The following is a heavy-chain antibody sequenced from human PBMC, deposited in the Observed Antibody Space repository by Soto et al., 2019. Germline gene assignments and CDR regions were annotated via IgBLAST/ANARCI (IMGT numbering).Heavy chain of an antibody. J-gene: IGHJ4*02. CDR3: ARQRRGAMGFDY. D-gene: IGHD5-18*01. Sequence: SETLSLTCTVSGGSISSSSYYWGWIRQPPGKGLEWIGSIYYSGSTYYNPSLKSRVTISVDTSKNQFSLKLSSVTAADTAVYYCARQRRGAMGFDYWGQGTLVTVSS. CDR2: IYYSGST. V-gene: IGHV4-39*01. CDR1: GGSISSSSYY.